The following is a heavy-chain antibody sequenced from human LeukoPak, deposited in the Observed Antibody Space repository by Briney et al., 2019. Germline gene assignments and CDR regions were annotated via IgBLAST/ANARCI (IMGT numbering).Heavy chain of an antibody. J-gene: IGHJ5*02. V-gene: IGHV1-18*01. CDR2: ISAYNGNT. Sequence: VASVKVSCKASGYTFTSYGISWVRQAPGQGLEWMGWISAYNGNTNYAQKLQGRVTMTTDTSTSTAYMELRSLRSDDTAVYYCARDIVGYCSSTSCYGWFDPWGQGTLVTVSS. CDR1: GYTFTSYG. CDR3: ARDIVGYCSSTSCYGWFDP. D-gene: IGHD2-2*01.